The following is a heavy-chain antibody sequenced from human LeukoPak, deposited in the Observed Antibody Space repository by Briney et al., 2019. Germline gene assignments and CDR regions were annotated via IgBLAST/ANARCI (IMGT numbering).Heavy chain of an antibody. CDR1: GGSISSGGYY. J-gene: IGHJ4*02. V-gene: IGHV4-31*03. CDR2: IYYSGST. D-gene: IGHD3-10*01. CDR3: AYSGSNYLLFDY. Sequence: TLSLTCTVSGGSISSGGYYWSWIRQHPGKGLEWIGYIYYSGSTYYNPSLKSRVTISVDTSKNQFSLRLSSVTAADTAVYYCAYSGSNYLLFDYWGQGTLVTVSS.